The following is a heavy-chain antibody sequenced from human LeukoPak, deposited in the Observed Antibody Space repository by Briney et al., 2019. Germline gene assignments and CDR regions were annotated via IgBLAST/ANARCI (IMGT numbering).Heavy chain of an antibody. Sequence: SVKVSCKASGGTFSSYAIIWVRQAPGQGLEWMGGIIPIFGTANYAQKFQGRVTITTDESTSTAYMELSSLRSEDTAVYYCARDNYAGANWFDPWGQGTLVTVSS. D-gene: IGHD2-2*01. CDR2: IIPIFGTA. CDR3: ARDNYAGANWFDP. CDR1: GGTFSSYA. V-gene: IGHV1-69*05. J-gene: IGHJ5*02.